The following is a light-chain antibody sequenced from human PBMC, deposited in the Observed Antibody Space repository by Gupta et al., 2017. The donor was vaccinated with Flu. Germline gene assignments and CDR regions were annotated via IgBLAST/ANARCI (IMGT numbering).Light chain of an antibody. Sequence: QSVLTQAPSVSAAPGQKVTFSCSGTSSNIGINHVSWYQQLPGAAPKLLIYDNDQRPSGIPDRFSASKSGTSATLGITGLQTGDEADYYCGTWDNSLNAMVFGGGTKLAVL. CDR3: GTWDNSLNAMV. CDR2: DND. V-gene: IGLV1-51*01. CDR1: SSNIGINH. J-gene: IGLJ3*02.